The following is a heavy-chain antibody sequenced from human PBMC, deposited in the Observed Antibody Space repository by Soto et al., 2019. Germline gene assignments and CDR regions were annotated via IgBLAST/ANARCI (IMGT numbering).Heavy chain of an antibody. CDR3: ARRWGRTFDY. CDR1: GGSISSYY. D-gene: IGHD7-27*01. CDR2: IYYSGST. Sequence: PSETLSLTCTVSGGSISSYYWSWIRQPPGKGLEWIGYIYYSGSTNYNPSLKSRVTISVDTSKNQFSLKLSSVTAADSAVYYCARRWGRTFDYWGQGTLVTVSS. V-gene: IGHV4-59*08. J-gene: IGHJ4*02.